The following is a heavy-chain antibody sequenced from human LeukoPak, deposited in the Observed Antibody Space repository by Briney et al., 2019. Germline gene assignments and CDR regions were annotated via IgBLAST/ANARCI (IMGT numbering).Heavy chain of an antibody. Sequence: PGGSLRLSCAVSGFAFSTYAMTWVRQAPGKGLEWVSGISDSADTTYYEDSVKGRFTISRDNSKNTVFLQMNSLRLEDTALYYCAKGTVAGYFLGHWGQGTLVTVSS. CDR3: AKGTVAGYFLGH. V-gene: IGHV3-23*01. CDR1: GFAFSTYA. D-gene: IGHD6-19*01. CDR2: ISDSADTT. J-gene: IGHJ4*02.